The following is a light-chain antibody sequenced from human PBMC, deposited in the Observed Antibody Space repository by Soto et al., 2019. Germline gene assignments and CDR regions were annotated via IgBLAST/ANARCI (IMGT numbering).Light chain of an antibody. CDR2: GAS. V-gene: IGKV3-20*01. CDR1: QSVSSSY. CDR3: HQYDSSPVT. Sequence: EIVLTQSPGTLSLSPGERATLSCRASQSVSSSYLAWYQQKPGQAPRLLIYGASSRATGIPDRFSGSGSGTDFTLTISRPEPDDFAVYYCHQYDSSPVTFGQGTKVEIK. J-gene: IGKJ1*01.